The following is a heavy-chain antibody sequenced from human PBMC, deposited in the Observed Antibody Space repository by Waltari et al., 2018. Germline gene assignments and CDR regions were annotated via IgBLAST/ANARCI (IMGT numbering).Heavy chain of an antibody. CDR2: INPNSGGT. CDR3: SSFDYYGSGSYYIDFAY. Sequence: QVQLVQSGAEVKKPGASVKVSCKASGYNFTGYDMHWVRQAPGQGREWMGRINPNSGGTNYAQQSQGRVTMTRVTSIITSYMGLSRLRSDDTAVYYCSSFDYYGSGSYYIDFAYWGQGTLVTVSS. V-gene: IGHV1-2*06. J-gene: IGHJ4*02. D-gene: IGHD3-10*01. CDR1: GYNFTGYD.